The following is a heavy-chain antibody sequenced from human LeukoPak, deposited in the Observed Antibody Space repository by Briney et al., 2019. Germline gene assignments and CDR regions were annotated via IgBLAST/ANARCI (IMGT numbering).Heavy chain of an antibody. V-gene: IGHV1-69*06. CDR2: VIPIFGTA. CDR1: GGTFSSYA. J-gene: IGHJ4*02. D-gene: IGHD3-3*01. Sequence: SVKVSCKASGGTFSSYAISWVRQAPGQGLEWMGGVIPIFGTANYAQKFQGRVTITADKSTSTAYMELSSLRSEDTAVYYCARGRDFWSGYYSAFGRPFDYWGQGTLVTVSS. CDR3: ARGRDFWSGYYSAFGRPFDY.